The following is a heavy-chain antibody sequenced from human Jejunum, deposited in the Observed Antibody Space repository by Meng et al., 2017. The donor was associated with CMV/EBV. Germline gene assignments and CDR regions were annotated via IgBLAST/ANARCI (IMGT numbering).Heavy chain of an antibody. D-gene: IGHD1-26*01. CDR2: IYRGDDK. Sequence: QIPSKESGPTLVKPPQTLTLTCSFSGFSPSTSGEGVGWIRQPPGKALEWLALIYRGDDKRYSPSLNSRLTIAKDTSKNEVVLTLTNMGPIDTGTYYCAHFVGGYYPSRPDYWGQGTLVTVSS. J-gene: IGHJ4*02. CDR3: AHFVGGYYPSRPDY. V-gene: IGHV2-5*02. CDR1: GFSPSTSGEG.